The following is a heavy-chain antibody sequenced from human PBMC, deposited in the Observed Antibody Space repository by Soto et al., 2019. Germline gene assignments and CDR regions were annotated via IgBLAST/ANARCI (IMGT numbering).Heavy chain of an antibody. D-gene: IGHD2-8*01. J-gene: IGHJ6*02. CDR2: ISGSGGST. CDR3: ARAGWSETNYYYYGMDV. CDR1: GVTFSSYA. V-gene: IGHV3-23*01. Sequence: GGSLGLSCAASGVTFSSYAMTWVRQAPGKGLEWVSAISGSGGSTYYADSVKGRFTISRDNSKNTLYLQMNSLRAEDTAVYYCARAGWSETNYYYYGMDVWGQGTTVTVSS.